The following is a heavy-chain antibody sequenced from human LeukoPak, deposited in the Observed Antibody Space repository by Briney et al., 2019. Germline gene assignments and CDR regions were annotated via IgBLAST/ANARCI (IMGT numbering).Heavy chain of an antibody. CDR3: ARDHEGGLDM. CDR2: MKQDGSKK. D-gene: IGHD2-15*01. CDR1: GFTFSHYW. Sequence: PGGSLRLSCAASGFTFSHYWMIWIRQAPGKGLEWVANMKQDGSKKHYVDSVKGRFTISRVNANNSLHLQMNSLRAEDTAVYYCARDHEGGLDMWGQGTMVTVSS. J-gene: IGHJ3*02. V-gene: IGHV3-7*01.